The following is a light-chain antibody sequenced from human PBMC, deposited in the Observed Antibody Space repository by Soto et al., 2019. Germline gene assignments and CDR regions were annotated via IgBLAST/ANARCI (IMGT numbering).Light chain of an antibody. CDR1: QSISSW. CDR3: QQYNSYSPKT. V-gene: IGKV1-5*01. CDR2: DAS. Sequence: DIQMTQSPSTLSASVGDRVTITCRASQSISSWLAWYQQKPGKAPKLLIYDASSLESGVPSRFSGSGSGTEFPLTISSLQPDDFATYYCQQYNSYSPKTFGQGTKVDIK. J-gene: IGKJ1*01.